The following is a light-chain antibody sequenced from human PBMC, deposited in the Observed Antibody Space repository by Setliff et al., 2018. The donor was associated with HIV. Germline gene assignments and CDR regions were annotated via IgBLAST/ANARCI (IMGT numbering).Light chain of an antibody. CDR3: QQYYNTPQT. J-gene: IGKJ1*01. V-gene: IGKV4-1*01. CDR2: WAS. Sequence: DIVMTQSPDSLAVSLGERATINCNSSQSVLYSSNNKNYLAWYQQKPGQPPKLLIYWASTRESGVPDRFSGSGSGTGFSLTISSLQAEDVAVYYCQQYYNTPQTFGQGTKVDIK. CDR1: QSVLYSSNNKNY.